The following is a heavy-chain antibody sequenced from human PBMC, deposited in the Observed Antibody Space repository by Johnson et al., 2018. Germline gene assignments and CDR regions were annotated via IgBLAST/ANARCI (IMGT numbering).Heavy chain of an antibody. J-gene: IGHJ6*02. Sequence: QVQLQQWGAGLLKPSETLSLTCAVYGGSFSGYYWSWIRQPPGKGLEWIGEINHRGSTNYNPSLKSRVTKSVETSKNQFSLKLSSVTAADTAVYYCARGGGSSSWTERWDYYYGMDVWGQGTTVTVSS. V-gene: IGHV4-34*01. CDR2: INHRGST. D-gene: IGHD6-13*01. CDR1: GGSFSGYY. CDR3: ARGGGSSSWTERWDYYYGMDV.